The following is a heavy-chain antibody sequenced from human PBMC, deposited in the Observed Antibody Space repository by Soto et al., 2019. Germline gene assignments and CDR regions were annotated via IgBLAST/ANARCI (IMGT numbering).Heavy chain of an antibody. V-gene: IGHV3-33*01. CDR3: ARYYYDSSGYYPL. Sequence: QVQLVESGGGVVQPGRSLRLSCATSGFTFSSYGMHWVRQAPGKGLEWVAVIWSDGSNKYYADSVKGRFTISRDNSKSTLYLKMTSLRAEDTAVSYCARYYYDSSGYYPLWGQGTLVTVSS. D-gene: IGHD3-22*01. J-gene: IGHJ4*02. CDR1: GFTFSSYG. CDR2: IWSDGSNK.